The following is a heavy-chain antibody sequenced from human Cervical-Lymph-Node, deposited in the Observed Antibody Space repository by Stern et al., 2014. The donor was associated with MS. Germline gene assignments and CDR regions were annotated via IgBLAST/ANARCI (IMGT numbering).Heavy chain of an antibody. Sequence: QVTLRESGPTLVKPTQTLTLTCTFSGFSLSSVGVGVGWVRQPPGKALEWLGLLYWDDDKRYSPSLKSRLNITKDTSKNQVLLSITNLDPVDTGTYYCAHSLGAFGMDVWGQGTTVTVSS. CDR3: AHSLGAFGMDV. J-gene: IGHJ6*02. CDR2: LYWDDDK. V-gene: IGHV2-5*02. CDR1: GFSLSSVGVG.